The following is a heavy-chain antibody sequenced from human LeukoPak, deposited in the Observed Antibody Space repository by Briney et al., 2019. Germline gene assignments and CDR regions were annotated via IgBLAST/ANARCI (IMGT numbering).Heavy chain of an antibody. CDR1: GFTFKNYG. Sequence: PGGSLRLSCATSGFTFKNYGMHWVRQAPGKGLEWVAVIWYDGSKKYYGESVKGRFTISRDDPKKTLYLQMDSLRDEDTAVYYCAGDVRSKYLDLWGQGTLVIVSS. CDR3: AGDVRSKYLDL. J-gene: IGHJ4*02. D-gene: IGHD2/OR15-2a*01. V-gene: IGHV3-33*01. CDR2: IWYDGSKK.